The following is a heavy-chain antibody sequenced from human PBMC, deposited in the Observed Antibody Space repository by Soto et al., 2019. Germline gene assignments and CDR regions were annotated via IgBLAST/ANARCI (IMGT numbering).Heavy chain of an antibody. CDR3: AKDQEDYDILTSYYIYPPFDS. Sequence: EVQLLESGGGLVQPGGSLRLSCAASGFTFSSYAMSWVRQAPGKGLEWVSAISGSGGSTYYADSVKGRFTISRDNAKNALDLQMNSLRAEAKAVYYCAKDQEDYDILTSYYIYPPFDSWGQGTLVIVSS. J-gene: IGHJ4*02. D-gene: IGHD3-9*01. V-gene: IGHV3-23*01. CDR2: ISGSGGST. CDR1: GFTFSSYA.